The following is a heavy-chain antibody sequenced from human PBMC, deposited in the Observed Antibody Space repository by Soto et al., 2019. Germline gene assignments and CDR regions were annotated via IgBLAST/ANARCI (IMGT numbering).Heavy chain of an antibody. CDR1: GFTVSSYR. V-gene: IGHV3-66*01. J-gene: IGHJ4*02. CDR3: ARGPSGNKVDY. CDR2: IYSAGGA. Sequence: GGSLRLSCAASGFTVSSYRMSWVRQAPGKGLEWVSVIYSAGGADFADSVKGRFTISRDSAKNSLYLQMNSLRAEDTAVYYCARGPSGNKVDYWGQGTLVTVSS. D-gene: IGHD1-1*01.